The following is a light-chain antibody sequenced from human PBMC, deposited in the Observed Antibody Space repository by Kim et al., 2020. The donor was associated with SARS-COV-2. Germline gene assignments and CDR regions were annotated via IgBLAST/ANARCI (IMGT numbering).Light chain of an antibody. V-gene: IGLV1-40*01. CDR2: GNS. Sequence: RVTISCTGSSSNLGAGYEVHWYQQLPGTAPKLLIYGNSNRPSGVPDRFSGSKSGTSASLAITGLQAEDEADYYCQSYDSSLSPYVFGTGTKVTVL. CDR3: QSYDSSLSPYV. CDR1: SSNLGAGYE. J-gene: IGLJ1*01.